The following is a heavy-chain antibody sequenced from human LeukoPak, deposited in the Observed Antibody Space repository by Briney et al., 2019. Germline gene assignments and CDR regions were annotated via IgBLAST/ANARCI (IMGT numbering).Heavy chain of an antibody. D-gene: IGHD5-12*01. CDR1: GGTFSSYA. CDR2: IIPILGIA. Sequence: SVKVSCKASGGTFSSYAISWVRQAPGQGLEWMGRIIPILGIANYAQKFQGRVTITADKSTSTAYMELSSLRSEDTAVYYCARGRVKRSGYDSYYYYGMDVWGQGTTVTASS. CDR3: ARGRVKRSGYDSYYYYGMDV. V-gene: IGHV1-69*04. J-gene: IGHJ6*02.